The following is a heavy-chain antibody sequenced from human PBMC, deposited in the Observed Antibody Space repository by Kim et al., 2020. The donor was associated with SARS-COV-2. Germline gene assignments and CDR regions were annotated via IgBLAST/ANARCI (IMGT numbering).Heavy chain of an antibody. CDR1: GFTFSDYY. V-gene: IGHV3-11*03. CDR3: APLEGSMVRGVQYNWFDP. Sequence: GGSLRLSCAASGFTFSDYYMSWIRQAPGKGLEWVSYISSSSSYTNYADSVKGRFTISRDNAKNSLYLQMNSLRAEDTAVYYCAPLEGSMVRGVQYNWFDPWGQGTLVTVSS. D-gene: IGHD3-10*01. CDR2: ISSSSSYT. J-gene: IGHJ5*02.